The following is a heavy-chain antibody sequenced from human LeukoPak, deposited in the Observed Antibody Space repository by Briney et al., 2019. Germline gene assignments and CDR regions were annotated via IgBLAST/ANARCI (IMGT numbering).Heavy chain of an antibody. CDR2: VYHNGET. CDR3: VTPRSWELSDMAV. D-gene: IGHD1-26*01. J-gene: IGHJ6*03. Sequence: SETLSLTCTVSGYSISTNYYWAWIRQSPGTGLEWIGRVYHNGETYYNPSLTSRVIISVDTSKNEFSLRLTSVTAADTAVYYCVTPRSWELSDMAVWGKGTTVIVSS. CDR1: GYSISTNYY. V-gene: IGHV4-38-2*02.